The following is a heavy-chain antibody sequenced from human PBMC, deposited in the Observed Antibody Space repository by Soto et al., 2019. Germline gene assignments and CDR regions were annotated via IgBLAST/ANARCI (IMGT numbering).Heavy chain of an antibody. CDR3: ARADDYYDSSGPLGVSVYYYYGMDV. CDR1: GYTFTSYA. J-gene: IGHJ6*02. Sequence: GASVKVSCKASGYTFTSYAMHWVRQAPGQRLEWMGWINAGNGNTKYSQKFQGRVTMTRDTSTSTAYMELRSLRSDDTAVYYCARADDYYDSSGPLGVSVYYYYGMDVWGQGTTVTVSS. V-gene: IGHV1-3*01. D-gene: IGHD3-22*01. CDR2: INAGNGNT.